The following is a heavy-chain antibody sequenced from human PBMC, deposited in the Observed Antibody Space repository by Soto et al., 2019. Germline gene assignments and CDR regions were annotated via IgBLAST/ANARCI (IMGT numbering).Heavy chain of an antibody. CDR2: IVVGSGNT. V-gene: IGHV1-58*02. Sequence: ASVKVSCKASGFTFTSSAMQWVRQARGQRLEWIGWIVVGSGNTNYAQKFQERVTITRDMSTSTAYMGLSSLRSEDTAVYYCAADRDYDDSSRYYPRSNWGQGTLGTVSS. CDR1: GFTFTSSA. CDR3: AADRDYDDSSRYYPRSN. D-gene: IGHD3-22*01. J-gene: IGHJ1*01.